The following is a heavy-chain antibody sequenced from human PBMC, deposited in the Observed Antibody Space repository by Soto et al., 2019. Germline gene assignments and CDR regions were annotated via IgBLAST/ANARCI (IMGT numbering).Heavy chain of an antibody. Sequence: QVQLQESGPGLVNPSETLSLTCIVSGGSLSYRYWSWIRQPPGKELEWIAYIYYSGSTNYSPSLRNLLTVSVDTAKNQFTLKLTAVTSADTATYDWARTIDCGYMDVWGKGTTVTVSS. CDR3: ARTIDCGYMDV. J-gene: IGHJ6*03. CDR1: GGSLSYRY. CDR2: IYYSGST. D-gene: IGHD2-21*01. V-gene: IGHV4-59*11.